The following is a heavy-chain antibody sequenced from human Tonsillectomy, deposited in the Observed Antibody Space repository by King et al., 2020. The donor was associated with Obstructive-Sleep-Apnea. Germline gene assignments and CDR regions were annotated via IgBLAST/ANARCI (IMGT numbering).Heavy chain of an antibody. D-gene: IGHD3-3*01. CDR3: AKGSYYDFWSGYTCSFDS. V-gene: IGHV3-23*04. J-gene: IGHJ4*02. Sequence: VQLVESGGGLIQPGGPPRLSCAASVFTFSNYAMSWVRQAPGKGLEWVSANSGRGGSTYYADSVKGRFTISRDNSKNTLSLQMNNLRAEDTALYYCAKGSYYDFWSGYTCSFDSGSQGTRATVPS. CDR1: VFTFSNYA. CDR2: NSGRGGST.